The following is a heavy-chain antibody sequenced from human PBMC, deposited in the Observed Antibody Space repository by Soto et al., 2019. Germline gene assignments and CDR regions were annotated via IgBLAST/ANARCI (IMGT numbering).Heavy chain of an antibody. CDR1: GYSFTSYW. CDR2: IYPGDSDT. CDR3: ARQIPPSRYYYYYYMDV. J-gene: IGHJ6*03. V-gene: IGHV5-51*01. Sequence: GESLKISCKGSGYSFTSYWIAWVRQMPGKGLEYMGIIYPGDSDTRYSPSFQGQVTISADKSISTAYLQWSSLKASDTAMYYCARQIPPSRYYYYYYMDVWGKGTTVTVSS.